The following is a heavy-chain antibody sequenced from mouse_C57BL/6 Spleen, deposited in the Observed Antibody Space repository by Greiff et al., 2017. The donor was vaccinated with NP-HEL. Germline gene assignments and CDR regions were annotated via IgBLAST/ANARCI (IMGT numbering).Heavy chain of an antibody. CDR1: GFNIKNTY. CDR3: ARGDYDDYFDY. V-gene: IGHV14-3*01. Sequence: VQLKESVAELVRPGASVKLSCTASGFNIKNTYMPWVKQRPEQGLAWIGRIDPANGNTKYAPKFQGKATITADTSSNTAYLQLSSLTSEDTAIYYCARGDYDDYFDYWGQGTTLTVSS. CDR2: IDPANGNT. D-gene: IGHD2-4*01. J-gene: IGHJ2*01.